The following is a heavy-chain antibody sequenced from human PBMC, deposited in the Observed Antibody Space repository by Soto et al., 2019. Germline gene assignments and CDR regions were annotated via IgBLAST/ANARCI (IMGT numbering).Heavy chain of an antibody. CDR1: GGSFSGYY. D-gene: IGHD1-26*01. J-gene: IGHJ4*02. CDR3: ARGLLVGATIGPVDY. V-gene: IGHV4-34*01. Sequence: SETLSLTCAVYGGSFSGYYWSWIRQPPGKGLEWIGEINHSGSTNYNPSLKSRVTISVDTSKNQFSLKLSSATAADTAVYYCARGLLVGATIGPVDYWGQGTLVTVSS. CDR2: INHSGST.